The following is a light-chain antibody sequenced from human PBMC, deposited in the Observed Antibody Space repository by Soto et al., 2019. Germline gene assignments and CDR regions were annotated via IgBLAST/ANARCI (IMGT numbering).Light chain of an antibody. V-gene: IGLV2-14*01. J-gene: IGLJ1*01. CDR1: SSDVVGYNY. CDR2: DVT. CDR3: STYTSTSTPGV. Sequence: QSVLTQPASVSGSPGQTITSSCTGTSSDVVGYNYVSWYQQHPGKAPKLMIYDVTNRPSGVSNRFSGSKSGNTASLTISGLQAEDEANYSGSTYTSTSTPGVFGTGTKVTVL.